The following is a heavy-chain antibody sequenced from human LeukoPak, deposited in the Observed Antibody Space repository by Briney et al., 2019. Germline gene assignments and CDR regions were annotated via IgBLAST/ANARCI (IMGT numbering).Heavy chain of an antibody. CDR3: ARCNYGDDSYYFDY. Sequence: PGGSLRLSCAASGVSVSSSYMSWVRQAPGKGLEWVSVIYSDGRTFYAGSVKGRFTISRDSSKNTVYLQMNSLRVEDTAVYYCARCNYGDDSYYFDYLGLRALVTVSS. D-gene: IGHD4-17*01. V-gene: IGHV3-53*01. J-gene: IGHJ4*02. CDR1: GVSVSSSY. CDR2: IYSDGRT.